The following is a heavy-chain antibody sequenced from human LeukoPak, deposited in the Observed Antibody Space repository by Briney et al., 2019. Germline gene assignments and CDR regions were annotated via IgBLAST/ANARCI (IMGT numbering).Heavy chain of an antibody. CDR3: ARQLGIPDAFDI. CDR1: GYSSSSGYY. CDR2: IYHSGST. Sequence: SETLSLTCAVSGYSSSSGYYWGWIRQPPGKGLEWIGSIYHSGSTYYNPSLKSRVTISVDTSKNQFPLKLSSVTAADTAVYYCARQLGIPDAFDIWGQGTMVTVSS. V-gene: IGHV4-38-2*01. D-gene: IGHD6-13*01. J-gene: IGHJ3*02.